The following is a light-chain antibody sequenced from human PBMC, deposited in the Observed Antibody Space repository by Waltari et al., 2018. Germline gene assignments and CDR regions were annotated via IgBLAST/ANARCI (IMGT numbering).Light chain of an antibody. J-gene: IGKJ1*01. CDR1: QGISID. CDR3: QKYDSAPQT. Sequence: DIQMTQSPSSLSASVGDRVTITCRASQGISIDLAWYQQKPGKAPKRLISGASTLQFGVPSRFSGSGSGTDFTLTISGLQPDDFATYYCQKYDSAPQTFGQGTKVEIK. V-gene: IGKV1-27*01. CDR2: GAS.